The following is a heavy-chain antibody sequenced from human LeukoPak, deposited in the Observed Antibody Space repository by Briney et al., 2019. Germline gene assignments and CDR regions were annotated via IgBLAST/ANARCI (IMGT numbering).Heavy chain of an antibody. CDR3: ARGIAVAGTTFDY. J-gene: IGHJ4*02. Sequence: SETLSLTCAVYGGSYSGYYWSWVRQPPGKGLEWIGEINHSGSTNYNPSLKSRVTISVDTSKNQLSLKLSSVTAADTAVYYCARGIAVAGTTFDYWGQGTLVTVSS. CDR1: GGSYSGYY. V-gene: IGHV4-34*01. CDR2: INHSGST. D-gene: IGHD6-19*01.